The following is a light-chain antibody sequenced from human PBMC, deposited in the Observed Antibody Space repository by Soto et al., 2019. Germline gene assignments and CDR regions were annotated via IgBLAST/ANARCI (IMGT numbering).Light chain of an antibody. V-gene: IGKV3-15*01. CDR2: DVS. CDR1: QRFSTY. CDR3: QHNKDWPET. J-gene: IGKJ1*01. Sequence: DIMITQCPATLSVSPRERATLSCRPSQRFSTYLAWYHQKPGHAPRLLIYDVSTMATSIPDSFSGSGSGTEFTIPISGLQPEDVGIYYCQHNKDWPETFGQGTKVDI.